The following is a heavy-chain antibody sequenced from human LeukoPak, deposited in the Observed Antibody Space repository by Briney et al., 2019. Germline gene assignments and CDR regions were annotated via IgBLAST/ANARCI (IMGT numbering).Heavy chain of an antibody. Sequence: ASVKVSCKASGGTCSSYAISWLRQAPGQGLEWMGGIIPIFGTANYAQKFQGRVTITADESTSTAYMELSSLRSEDTAVYYCARACGGGSCRRNWFDPWGQGTLVTVSS. CDR3: ARACGGGSCRRNWFDP. CDR2: IIPIFGTA. V-gene: IGHV1-69*13. J-gene: IGHJ5*02. D-gene: IGHD2-15*01. CDR1: GGTCSSYA.